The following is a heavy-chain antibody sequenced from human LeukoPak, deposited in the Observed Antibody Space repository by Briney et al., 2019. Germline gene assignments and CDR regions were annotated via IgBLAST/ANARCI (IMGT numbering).Heavy chain of an antibody. J-gene: IGHJ2*01. CDR2: ISSSGSTI. V-gene: IGHV3-11*01. D-gene: IGHD3-22*01. CDR3: ARLHITMIVVPKGWYFDL. CDR1: GFTFSDYY. Sequence: GGSLRLSCAASGFTFSDYYMSWIRQAPGKGLEWVSYISSSGSTIYYADSVKGRFTISRDNAKNSLYLQMNSLRAEDTAVYYCARLHITMIVVPKGWYFDLWGRGTLVTVSS.